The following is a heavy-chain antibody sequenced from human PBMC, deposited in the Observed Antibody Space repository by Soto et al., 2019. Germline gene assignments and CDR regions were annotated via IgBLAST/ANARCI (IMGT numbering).Heavy chain of an antibody. CDR3: ARGPPGGITIFGVATTSPNYYYYYMDV. Sequence: SETLSLTCAVYGGSFSGYYWSWIRQPPGKGLEWIGEINHSGSTNYNPSLKSRVTISVDTSKNQFSLKLSSVTAADTAVYYCARGPPGGITIFGVATTSPNYYYYYMDVWGKGTTVTVSS. D-gene: IGHD3-3*01. CDR2: INHSGST. CDR1: GGSFSGYY. J-gene: IGHJ6*03. V-gene: IGHV4-34*01.